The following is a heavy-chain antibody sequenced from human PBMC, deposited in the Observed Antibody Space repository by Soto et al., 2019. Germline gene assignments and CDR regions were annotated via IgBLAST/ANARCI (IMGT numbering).Heavy chain of an antibody. J-gene: IGHJ4*02. CDR2: ISSSSSNI. V-gene: IGHV3-48*02. CDR3: ARDLLWAPYGDYESH. CDR1: GFTFSSYS. Sequence: GGSLRLSCAASGFTFSSYSMNWVRQAPGKGLEWVSYISSSSSNIYYADSVKGRFTISRDNAKNSLYLQMNSLRDEDTAVYYCARDLLWAPYGDYESHWGQGTXVTVSS. D-gene: IGHD4-17*01.